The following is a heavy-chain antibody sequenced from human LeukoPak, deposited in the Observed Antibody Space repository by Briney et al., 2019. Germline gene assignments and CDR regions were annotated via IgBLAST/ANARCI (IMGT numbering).Heavy chain of an antibody. Sequence: SETLSLTCAVYGGSFSGYYWSWLRQPPGKGLEWIGEINHSGSTNYNPSLKSRVTISVDTSKNQFSLKLSSVTAADTAAYYCARLPGGSGWFPDYWGQGTLVTVSS. J-gene: IGHJ4*02. CDR1: GGSFSGYY. D-gene: IGHD6-19*01. V-gene: IGHV4-34*01. CDR3: ARLPGGSGWFPDY. CDR2: INHSGST.